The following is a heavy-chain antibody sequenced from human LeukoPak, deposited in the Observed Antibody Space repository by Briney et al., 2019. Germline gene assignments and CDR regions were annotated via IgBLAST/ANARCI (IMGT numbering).Heavy chain of an antibody. J-gene: IGHJ2*01. CDR3: AGDGPGDGDCVGWYFDL. V-gene: IGHV1-69*05. CDR1: GGTFSSYA. Sequence: SVKVSCKASGGTFSSYAISWVRQAPGQGLEWMGRIIPIFGTANYAQKFQGRVTITTDESTSTAYMELSSLSSEDTAVYFRAGDGPGDGDCVGWYFDLWGRGTLVTVSS. CDR2: IIPIFGTA. D-gene: IGHD2-21*02.